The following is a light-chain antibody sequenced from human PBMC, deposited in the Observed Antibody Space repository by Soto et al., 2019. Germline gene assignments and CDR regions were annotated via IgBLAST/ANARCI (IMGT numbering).Light chain of an antibody. V-gene: IGLV2-8*01. CDR2: EVS. CDR3: RSYAGSNNFWV. J-gene: IGLJ2*01. Sequence: QSALTQPPSASGSPGQSVTISCTGTSSDVGSYNYVSWYQEYPGKAPKLMIYEVSKRPSGVPDRFSGSKSGNTASLTVSGLQPEDEADYYCRSYAGSNNFWVFGGGTKLTVL. CDR1: SSDVGSYNY.